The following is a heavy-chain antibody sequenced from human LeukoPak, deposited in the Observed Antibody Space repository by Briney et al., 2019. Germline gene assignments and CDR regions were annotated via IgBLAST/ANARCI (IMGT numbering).Heavy chain of an antibody. D-gene: IGHD6-6*01. CDR3: ARGGEYSSFRFDP. CDR2: IYGSDDKT. Sequence: GGSLRLSCVASGFTFSNYAMSWVRQAPGKGLELVSGIYGSDDKTVYGDAVKGRFTISRDNSKNTLYLQMNSLRAEDTAVYYCARGGEYSSFRFDPWGQGTLVTVSS. CDR1: GFTFSNYA. J-gene: IGHJ5*02. V-gene: IGHV3-23*01.